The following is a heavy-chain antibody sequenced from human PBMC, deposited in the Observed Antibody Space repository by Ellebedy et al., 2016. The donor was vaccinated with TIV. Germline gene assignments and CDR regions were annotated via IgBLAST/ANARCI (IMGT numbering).Heavy chain of an antibody. D-gene: IGHD1-26*01. CDR1: GYTFTSYA. CDR3: ARVKWELPFDY. CDR2: INAGNGNT. V-gene: IGHV1-3*01. J-gene: IGHJ4*02. Sequence: AASVKVSCKASGYTFTSYAMHWVRQAPGQRLEWMGWINAGNGNTKYSQKFQGRVTITRDTSASTAYMELSSLRSEDTALYYCARVKWELPFDYWGQGTLVTVSS.